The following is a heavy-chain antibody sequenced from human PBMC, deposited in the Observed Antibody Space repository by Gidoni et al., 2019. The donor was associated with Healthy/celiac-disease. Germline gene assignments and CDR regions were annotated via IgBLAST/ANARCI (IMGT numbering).Heavy chain of an antibody. CDR1: GFPFSRYA. CDR2: ISGSGGST. Sequence: EVQLLESGGGLVQPGGSLRLSCSAPGFPFSRYAMSWVRQAPGKGLEWVSAISGSGGSTYYADSVKGRFTISRDNSKNTLYLQMNSLRAEDTAVYYCAKGLGVVAARGGYYFDYWGQGTLVTVSS. J-gene: IGHJ4*02. D-gene: IGHD2-15*01. CDR3: AKGLGVVAARGGYYFDY. V-gene: IGHV3-23*01.